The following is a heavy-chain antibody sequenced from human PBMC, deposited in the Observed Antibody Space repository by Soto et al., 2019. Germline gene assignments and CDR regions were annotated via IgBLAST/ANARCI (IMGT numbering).Heavy chain of an antibody. V-gene: IGHV4-30-4*01. J-gene: IGHJ6*02. CDR1: GGSISSGDYY. CDR3: ASEYSSSSFYYYGMDV. D-gene: IGHD6-6*01. Sequence: SETLSLTCTVSGGSISSGDYYWSWIRQPPGKGLERIGYIYYSGSTYYNPSLKSRVTISVDTSKNQFSLKLSSVTAADTAVYYCASEYSSSSFYYYGMDVWGQGTTVTVSS. CDR2: IYYSGST.